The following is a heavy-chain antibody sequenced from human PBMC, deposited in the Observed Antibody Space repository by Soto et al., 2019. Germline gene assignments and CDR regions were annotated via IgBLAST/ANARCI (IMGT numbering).Heavy chain of an antibody. V-gene: IGHV3-23*01. Sequence: PMRLSKGASKGNCVDHGGTRISKAPGKGLEWVSAISYGGGGTYYAVSVKGRFTISRDNSKNMVYLELNSLRAEDTAVYYCAKRSGGFTEFDYWVQGTLVTVSS. CDR2: ISYGGGGT. D-gene: IGHD5-12*01. CDR1: KGNCVDHG. J-gene: IGHJ4*02. CDR3: AKRSGGFTEFDY.